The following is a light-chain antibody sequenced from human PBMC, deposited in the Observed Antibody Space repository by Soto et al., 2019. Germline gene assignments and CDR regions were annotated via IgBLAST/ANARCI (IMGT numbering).Light chain of an antibody. CDR1: QSISSY. CDR3: QQIYNTPIT. Sequence: DIQMTQSPSYLSASVGDRVTITCRASQSISSYLNWYQQKPGKAPKVLIYASSSLQSGVPPRFSGSGSGTDFTLTISSLQPEDFATYYCQQIYNTPITFGPGTKVDLK. CDR2: ASS. J-gene: IGKJ3*01. V-gene: IGKV1-39*01.